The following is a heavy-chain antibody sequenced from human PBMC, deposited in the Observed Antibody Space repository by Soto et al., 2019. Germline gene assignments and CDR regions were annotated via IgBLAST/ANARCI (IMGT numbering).Heavy chain of an antibody. CDR2: ISGSGGST. V-gene: IGHV3-23*01. D-gene: IGHD3-3*01. CDR1: GFTFSSYA. Sequence: GGSLRLSCAASGFTFSSYAMSWVRQAPGKGLEWVSAISGSGGSTYYADSVKGRFTISRDNSKNTLYLQMNSLRAEDTAVYYCAKRLDARITIFGVVHHWGQGTLVTVSS. J-gene: IGHJ1*01. CDR3: AKRLDARITIFGVVHH.